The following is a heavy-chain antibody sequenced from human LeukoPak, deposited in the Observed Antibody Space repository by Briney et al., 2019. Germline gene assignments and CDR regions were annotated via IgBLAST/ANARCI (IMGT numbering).Heavy chain of an antibody. J-gene: IGHJ4*02. CDR3: AKGRGGSSYSTLDS. Sequence: GGSLRLSCAASGFTFSSYAMSWVRQAPGKGLEWVSVIGDSTFYEGSVKGRFTISRDSSKNTLYLEMNSLRVEDTAVYYCAKGRGGSSYSTLDSWGQGTLATVSS. D-gene: IGHD2-15*01. CDR1: GFTFSSYA. CDR2: IGDST. V-gene: IGHV3-23*01.